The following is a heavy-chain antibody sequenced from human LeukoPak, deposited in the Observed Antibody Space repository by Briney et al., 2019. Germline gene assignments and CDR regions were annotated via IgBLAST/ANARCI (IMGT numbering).Heavy chain of an antibody. CDR1: GYTFTSYG. CDR2: ISAYNGNT. Sequence: GASVKVSCKASGYTFTSYGISWVRQAPGQGLEWMGWISAYNGNTNYAQKLQGRVTMTTDTSTSTAYMELRSLRSDDTAVYYCAREWGGRGIGYYYDSSGFLDDYWGQGTLVTVSS. CDR3: AREWGGRGIGYYYDSSGFLDDY. V-gene: IGHV1-18*01. D-gene: IGHD3-22*01. J-gene: IGHJ4*02.